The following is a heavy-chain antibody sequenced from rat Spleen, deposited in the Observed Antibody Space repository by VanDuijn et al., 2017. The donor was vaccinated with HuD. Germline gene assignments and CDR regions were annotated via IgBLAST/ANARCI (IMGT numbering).Heavy chain of an antibody. CDR1: GFTFSSFP. CDR3: TTHYDGSYPFTY. Sequence: EVQLVESGGGLVQPGRSMKLSCTASGFTFSSFPMAWVRQAPTKGLEWVATISTSGSSTYYRDSVKGRFTISRDNAKSTLYLQMDSLRSEDTATYYCTTHYDGSYPFTYWGQGTLVTVSS. J-gene: IGHJ3*01. V-gene: IGHV5-46*01. CDR2: ISTSGSST. D-gene: IGHD1-12*02.